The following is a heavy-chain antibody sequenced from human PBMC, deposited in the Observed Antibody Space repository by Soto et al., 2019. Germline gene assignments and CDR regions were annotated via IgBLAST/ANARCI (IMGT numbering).Heavy chain of an antibody. V-gene: IGHV1-18*01. Sequence: QVQLVQSGAEVKNPGASVKFSCKTSGYTFTKYGVVWVRQAPGQGLEWMGWISGSSGNANYAEKVQGRITLTTDTSTNTAYIALRSLRTNVPAVYYCAREMTGLGGEYDYWGQGTLVTVPS. J-gene: IGHJ4*02. D-gene: IGHD3-16*01. CDR1: GYTFTKYG. CDR3: AREMTGLGGEYDY. CDR2: ISGSSGNA.